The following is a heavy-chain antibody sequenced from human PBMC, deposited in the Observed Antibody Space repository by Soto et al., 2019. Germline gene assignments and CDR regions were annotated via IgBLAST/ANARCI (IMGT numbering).Heavy chain of an antibody. D-gene: IGHD2-15*01. CDR1: GGTFSSYA. J-gene: IGHJ6*02. Sequence: QVQLVQSGAEVKKPGSSVKVSCKASGGTFSSYAISWVRQAPGQGLEWMGGIIPIFGTANYAQKFQGRVTITADESTSTAYMELSSLRSEDTAVYYCASSEHVAAADYYYYGMDVWGQGTTVTVSS. CDR3: ASSEHVAAADYYYYGMDV. V-gene: IGHV1-69*12. CDR2: IIPIFGTA.